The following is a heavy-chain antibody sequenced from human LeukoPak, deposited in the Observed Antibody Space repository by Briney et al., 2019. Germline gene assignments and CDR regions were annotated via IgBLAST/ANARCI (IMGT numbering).Heavy chain of an antibody. CDR1: GGSISSYY. V-gene: IGHV4-4*09. D-gene: IGHD3-22*01. Sequence: SETLSLTCTVSGGSISSYYWSWIRQPPGKGLEWIGYIYTSGSTNYNPSLKSRVTISVDTSKNQFSLKLSSVTAADTAVYYCASYDSSGYYPYFDYWGQGTLVTVSS. J-gene: IGHJ4*02. CDR3: ASYDSSGYYPYFDY. CDR2: IYTSGST.